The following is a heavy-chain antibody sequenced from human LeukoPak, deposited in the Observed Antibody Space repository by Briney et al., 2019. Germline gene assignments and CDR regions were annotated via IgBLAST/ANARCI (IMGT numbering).Heavy chain of an antibody. CDR2: ISSRSAGGTT. CDR3: STGGGTHDY. Sequence: GGPRGLSGAASRLTFNNAWMSWVRQAPGKGREWVGRISSRSAGGTTDYGAPVKGRFTISRDDSKNTLYLQMNSLKTEDTAVYYCSTGGGTHDYWGQGTLVTVSS. CDR1: RLTFNNAW. V-gene: IGHV3-15*01. D-gene: IGHD2-15*01. J-gene: IGHJ4*02.